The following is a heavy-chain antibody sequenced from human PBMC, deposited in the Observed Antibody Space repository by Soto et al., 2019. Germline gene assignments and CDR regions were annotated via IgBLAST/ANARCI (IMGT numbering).Heavy chain of an antibody. CDR1: GFNFRIYT. CDR3: VRDSGSEILTGYQHFDS. Sequence: GGSLRLSCVGSGFNFRIYTMNWVRQAPGKGPEWVSSISQTGDYIFYADSVKGRFTISRDNAKNSVFLQMDSLRVEDAAVYYCVRDSGSEILTGYQHFDSWGQGTLVTVSS. V-gene: IGHV3-21*04. D-gene: IGHD3-9*01. CDR2: ISQTGDYI. J-gene: IGHJ4*02.